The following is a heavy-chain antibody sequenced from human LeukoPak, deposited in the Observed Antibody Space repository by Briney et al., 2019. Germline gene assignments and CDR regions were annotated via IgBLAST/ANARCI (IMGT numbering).Heavy chain of an antibody. D-gene: IGHD3-10*01. CDR3: ARGEFLDSWFDP. CDR1: GGSISSSDW. CDR2: IYYSGST. J-gene: IGHJ5*02. Sequence: PSETLSLTCAVSGGSISSSDWWSWVRQPPGKGLEWIGYIYYSGSTNYNPSLKSRVTISVDTSKNQFSLKLSSVTAADTAVYYCARGEFLDSWFDPWGQGTLVTVSS. V-gene: IGHV4-4*02.